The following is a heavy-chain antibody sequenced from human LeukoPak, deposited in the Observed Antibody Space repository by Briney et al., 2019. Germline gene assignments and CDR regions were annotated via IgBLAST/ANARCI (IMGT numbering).Heavy chain of an antibody. CDR2: IKHDGSEK. Sequence: PGGSLRLSCAASGFTFGNFWMTWVRQAPGKGLEWVANIKHDGSEKYYVDSVKGRFTISRDNAKNSLYLQMNSLRAEDTAVYYCARESSGVLGFDYWGQGTLVTVSS. D-gene: IGHD3-10*01. J-gene: IGHJ4*02. V-gene: IGHV3-7*01. CDR1: GFTFGNFW. CDR3: ARESSGVLGFDY.